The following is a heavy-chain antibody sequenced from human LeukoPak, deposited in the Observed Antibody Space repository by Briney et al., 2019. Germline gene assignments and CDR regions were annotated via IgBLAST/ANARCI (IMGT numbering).Heavy chain of an antibody. V-gene: IGHV3-48*01. CDR1: EFPLSSYS. CDR3: VRVKGSYFDY. CDR2: ISSSGSAI. Sequence: GGSLRLSCAASEFPLSSYSINWVRQAPGKGLEWVSYISSSGSAIYYVDSVKGRFTVSRDNAKNSLFLQMNSPRAEDTAVYYCVRVKGSYFDYWGQGALVTVSS. D-gene: IGHD2-15*01. J-gene: IGHJ4*02.